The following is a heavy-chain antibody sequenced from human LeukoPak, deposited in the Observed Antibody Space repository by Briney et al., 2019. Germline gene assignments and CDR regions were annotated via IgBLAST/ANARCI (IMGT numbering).Heavy chain of an antibody. Sequence: PGGSLRLSCAASGFTFSSYAMSWVRQAPGKGLEWVSAISGGDGSTSYADSVKGRFTISRDNSKNTLYLQMNSLRAEDTAVYYCAKGPSPLWDWGQGTLVTVSS. V-gene: IGHV3-23*01. CDR3: AKGPSPLWD. CDR1: GFTFSSYA. D-gene: IGHD3-10*01. CDR2: ISGGDGST. J-gene: IGHJ4*02.